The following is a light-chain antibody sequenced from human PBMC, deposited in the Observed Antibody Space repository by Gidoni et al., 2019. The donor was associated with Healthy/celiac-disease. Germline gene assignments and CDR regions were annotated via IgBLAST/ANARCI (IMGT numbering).Light chain of an antibody. CDR3: AAWDNSLSGPG. CDR2: RNN. CDR1: APTSEVI. Sequence: QSVLTQPPSASGTPGQRSPSLVLEAAPTSEVIMYTGTSSSQEQPNLLIDRNNQRPSGVPDRFSGSKSGTSASLAISGLRSEDEADYYCAAWDNSLSGPGFGGGTKLTVL. J-gene: IGLJ2*01. V-gene: IGLV1-47*01.